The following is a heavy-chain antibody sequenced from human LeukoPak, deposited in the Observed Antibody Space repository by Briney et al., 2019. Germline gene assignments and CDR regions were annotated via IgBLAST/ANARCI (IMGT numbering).Heavy chain of an antibody. CDR3: ARDPVVVAVTGHFDY. Sequence: PSETLSLTCTVSGGSISSSSYYWGWIRQPPGKGREWIGSIYYSGSTYYNPSLKSRVTISVDTSKNQFSLKLSSVTAADTAVYYCARDPVVVAVTGHFDYWGQGTLVTVSS. CDR2: IYYSGST. D-gene: IGHD2-15*01. CDR1: GGSISSSSYY. J-gene: IGHJ4*02. V-gene: IGHV4-39*07.